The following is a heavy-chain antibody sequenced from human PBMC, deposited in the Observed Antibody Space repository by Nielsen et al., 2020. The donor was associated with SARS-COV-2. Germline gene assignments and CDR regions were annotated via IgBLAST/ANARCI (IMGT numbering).Heavy chain of an antibody. CDR3: ARDLELLTNYYALDY. CDR1: GFTFSNYA. D-gene: IGHD3-9*01. CDR2: ISGSGGST. Sequence: GGSLRLSCAASGFTFSNYAMSWVRQAPGKGPEWVSGISGSGGSTNYADSVQGRFTISRDNSMNTLYLQMNSLRAEDTAIYYCARDLELLTNYYALDYWGQGTLVTVSS. V-gene: IGHV3-23*01. J-gene: IGHJ4*02.